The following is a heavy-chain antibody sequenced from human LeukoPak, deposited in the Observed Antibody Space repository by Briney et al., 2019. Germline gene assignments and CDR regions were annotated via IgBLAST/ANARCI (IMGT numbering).Heavy chain of an antibody. Sequence: PGGSLRLSCAVSGFTFTSYEMNWVRQAPGKGLEWVSYITISGSTTYYADSVKGRFTISRDNAKNSLYLQMNSLRAEDTAVYYCARTTSFDYWGQGTLVTVSS. V-gene: IGHV3-48*03. CDR1: GFTFTSYE. J-gene: IGHJ4*02. D-gene: IGHD1-1*01. CDR2: ITISGSTT. CDR3: ARTTSFDY.